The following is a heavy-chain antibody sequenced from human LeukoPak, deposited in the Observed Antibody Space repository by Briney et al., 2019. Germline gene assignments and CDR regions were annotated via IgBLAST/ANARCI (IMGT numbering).Heavy chain of an antibody. CDR2: IKQDGSEK. V-gene: IGHV3-7*01. Sequence: GGSLRLSCAASGFTFSSYWMSWVRQAPGKGLEWVANIKQDGSEKYYVDSVKGRFTISRDNAKNSLYLQMNSLRAEDTAVYYCARDGERYSGYPGGYWGQGTLVTVSS. D-gene: IGHD5-12*01. CDR3: ARDGERYSGYPGGY. CDR1: GFTFSSYW. J-gene: IGHJ4*02.